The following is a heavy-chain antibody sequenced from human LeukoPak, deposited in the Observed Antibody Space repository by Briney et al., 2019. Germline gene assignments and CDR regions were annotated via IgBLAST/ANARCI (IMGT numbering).Heavy chain of an antibody. CDR1: GFTFSSYG. J-gene: IGHJ4*02. Sequence: GGSLRLSCAASGFTFSSYGMHWVRQAPGKGLEWVAVISYDGSNKYYADSVKGRFTISRDISKNTLYLQMNSLRAEDTALYYCASGGIYYGAAFDFWGQGSLVTVSA. CDR2: ISYDGSNK. D-gene: IGHD1-26*01. V-gene: IGHV3-30*03. CDR3: ASGGIYYGAAFDF.